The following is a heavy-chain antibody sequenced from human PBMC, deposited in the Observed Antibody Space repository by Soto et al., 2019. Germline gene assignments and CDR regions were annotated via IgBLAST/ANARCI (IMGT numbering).Heavy chain of an antibody. CDR3: ARAYLGRLPRRADYYYAMDV. CDR1: GFSFLDSD. V-gene: IGHV3-13*05. Sequence: GGSLRLSCAASGFSFLDSDLPWVRQRKGKGLEWVSALGAARDPYYVGSVKGRFSVSRDNAQNSLFLQMNNLRVDDTAVYFCARAYLGRLPRRADYYYAMDVWGRGTTVTVSS. D-gene: IGHD1-26*01. CDR2: LGAARDP. J-gene: IGHJ6*02.